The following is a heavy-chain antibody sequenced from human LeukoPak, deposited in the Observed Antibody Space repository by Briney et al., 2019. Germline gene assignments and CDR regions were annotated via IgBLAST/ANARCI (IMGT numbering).Heavy chain of an antibody. Sequence: SQTLSLTCAISGDSVSSNSAAWNWIRQSPSRGLEWLGRTYYRSKWYNDYAVSVKSRITINPDTSKNQVSLQLNSVTPEDTAVYYCARDRDYDFWSGYYSVWFDPWGQGTLVTVSS. V-gene: IGHV6-1*01. CDR1: GDSVSSNSAA. CDR2: TYYRSKWYN. J-gene: IGHJ5*02. CDR3: ARDRDYDFWSGYYSVWFDP. D-gene: IGHD3-3*01.